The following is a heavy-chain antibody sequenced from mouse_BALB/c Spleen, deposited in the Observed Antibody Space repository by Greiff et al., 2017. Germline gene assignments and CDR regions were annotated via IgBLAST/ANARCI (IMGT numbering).Heavy chain of an antibody. V-gene: IGHV14-3*02. CDR2: IDPANGNT. Sequence: VQLQQSGAELVKPGASVKLSCTASGFNIKDTYMHWVKQRPEQGLEWIGRIDPANGNTKFDPKFQGKATITADTSSNTAYLQLSSLTSEDTAVYYCARRHYASMDYWGQGTTLTVSS. CDR3: ARRHYASMDY. D-gene: IGHD1-1*01. J-gene: IGHJ2*01. CDR1: GFNIKDTY.